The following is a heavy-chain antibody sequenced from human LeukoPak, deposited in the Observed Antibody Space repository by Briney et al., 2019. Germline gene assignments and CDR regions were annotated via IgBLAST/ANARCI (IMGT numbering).Heavy chain of an antibody. V-gene: IGHV1-8*01. CDR2: MNPNSGNT. D-gene: IGHD2-21*02. CDR3: ARGGGGDWDGGDYMDV. Sequence: ASVKVSCKASGYTFTSYDTNWVRQATGQGLEWMGWMNPNSGNTGYAQKFQGRVTMTRNTSISTAYMELSSLRSEDTAVYYCARGGGGDWDGGDYMDVWGKGTTVTVSS. CDR1: GYTFTSYD. J-gene: IGHJ6*03.